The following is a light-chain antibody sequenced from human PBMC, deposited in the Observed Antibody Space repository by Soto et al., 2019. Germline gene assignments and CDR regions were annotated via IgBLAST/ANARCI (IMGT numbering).Light chain of an antibody. CDR3: QQRRDWPS. CDR1: QSVSRY. CDR2: DAF. Sequence: EIVLTQSPATLSLSPGERATLSCRASQSVSRYLAWYQHKPGQAPRLLIYDAFNRAPGIPARFAGSGSGTDFTLTINSLEPEDFAVYYCQQRRDWPSFGPGTKVEIK. V-gene: IGKV3-11*01. J-gene: IGKJ1*01.